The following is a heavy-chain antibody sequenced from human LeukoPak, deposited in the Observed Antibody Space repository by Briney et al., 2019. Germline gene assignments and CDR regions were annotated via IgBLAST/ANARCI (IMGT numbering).Heavy chain of an antibody. V-gene: IGHV4-39*07. CDR3: ARVSVVLAGPRTFDI. CDR2: IYYSGST. J-gene: IGHJ3*02. CDR1: GGSISSYY. D-gene: IGHD3-22*01. Sequence: PSETLSLTCTVSGGSISSYYWGWIRQPPGKGLEWIGSIYYSGSTYYNPSLKSRVTISVDTSKNQFSLKLSSVTAADTAVYYCARVSVVLAGPRTFDIWGQGTMVTVSS.